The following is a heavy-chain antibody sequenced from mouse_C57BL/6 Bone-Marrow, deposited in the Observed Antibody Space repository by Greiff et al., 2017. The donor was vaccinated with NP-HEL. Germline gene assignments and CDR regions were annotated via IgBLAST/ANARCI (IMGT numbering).Heavy chain of an antibody. D-gene: IGHD2-12*01. V-gene: IGHV3-6*01. CDR2: ISYDGSN. Sequence: EVKLMESGPGLVKPSQSLSLTCSVTGYSITSGYYWNWIRQFPGNKLEWMGYISYDGSNNYNPSLKNRISITRDTSKNQFFLKLKSVTTEDTATYYCASEDDGWVAYWGQGTLVTVSA. J-gene: IGHJ3*01. CDR1: GYSITSGYY. CDR3: ASEDDGWVAY.